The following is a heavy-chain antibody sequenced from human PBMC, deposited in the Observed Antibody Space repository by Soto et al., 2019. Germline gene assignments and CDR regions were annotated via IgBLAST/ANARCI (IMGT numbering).Heavy chain of an antibody. CDR1: GLTFSSYS. V-gene: IGHV3-48*02. CDR3: ARKGVAFDY. D-gene: IGHD3-3*01. J-gene: IGHJ4*02. CDR2: ISTTSSSI. Sequence: GGSLRLSCAASGLTFSSYSMNWVRQAPGKGLEWISYISTTSSSIYYADSVKGRFTISRDNAKNSLFLQMNSLRDEDTAVYYCARKGVAFDYWGQGALVTVSS.